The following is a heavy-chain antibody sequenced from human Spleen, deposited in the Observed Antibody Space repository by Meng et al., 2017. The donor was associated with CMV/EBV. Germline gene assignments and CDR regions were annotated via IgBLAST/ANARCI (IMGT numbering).Heavy chain of an antibody. V-gene: IGHV5-51*01. CDR2: IYPDDSDT. Sequence: GESLKISCWGSGYTFSNYWIAWVRQLPGKGLEYMGIIYPDDSDTRYSPSFQGQVTISADKSTAYLQWNSLEASDTAMYYCVRRGGYYDFWSVNYYWYFDLWGRGTLVTVSS. D-gene: IGHD3-3*01. CDR1: GYTFSNYW. CDR3: VRRGGYYDFWSVNYYWYFDL. J-gene: IGHJ2*01.